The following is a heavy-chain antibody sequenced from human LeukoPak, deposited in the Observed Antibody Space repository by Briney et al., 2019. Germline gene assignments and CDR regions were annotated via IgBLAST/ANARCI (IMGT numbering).Heavy chain of an antibody. Sequence: GGSLRLSCAASGFSFSTYSFSWVRQAPGKGLEWVSGISAGGGDTYYADSVKGRFTISRDNSKNTLSLQMNSLRVEDTAIYYCAKDVRRCNGGCTWGQGTLVTVSS. CDR1: GFSFSTYS. CDR3: AKDVRRCNGGCT. V-gene: IGHV3-23*01. J-gene: IGHJ5*02. D-gene: IGHD2-8*01. CDR2: ISAGGGDT.